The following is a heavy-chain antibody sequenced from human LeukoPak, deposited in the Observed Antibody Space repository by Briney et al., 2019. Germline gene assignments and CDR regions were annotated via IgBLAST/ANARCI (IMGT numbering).Heavy chain of an antibody. CDR1: GYTFTSYY. V-gene: IGHV1-46*01. CDR3: ARRAWGARRGLSFVC. Sequence: ASVKVSCKASGYTFTSYYMHWVRQAPGQGLEWMGIINPSGGSTSYAQKFQGRVTMTRDTSTSTVYMELSSLRSEDTAVYYCARRAWGARRGLSFVCWGQGTLVTVSS. D-gene: IGHD1-26*01. CDR2: INPSGGST. J-gene: IGHJ4*02.